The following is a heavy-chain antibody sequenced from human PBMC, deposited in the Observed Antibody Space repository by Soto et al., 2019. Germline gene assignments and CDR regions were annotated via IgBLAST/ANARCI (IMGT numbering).Heavy chain of an antibody. J-gene: IGHJ5*01. CDR1: RRAFGDYW. V-gene: IGHV3-74*01. CDR3: ATDFRHNWFDS. CDR2: MNRDANDI. Sequence: EVQLVESGGGLVQPGGALRLYCEASRRAFGDYWMHWVRQAPGKGLVWVSRMNRDANDIIYADSVKGRLTDSRDNAKNMVLQQMNSMRDEETAVYYCATDFRHNWFDSCGQGTLVTVSS. D-gene: IGHD3-3*01.